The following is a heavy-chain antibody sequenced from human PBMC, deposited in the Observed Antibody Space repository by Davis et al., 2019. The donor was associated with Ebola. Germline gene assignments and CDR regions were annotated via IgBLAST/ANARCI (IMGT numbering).Heavy chain of an antibody. CDR3: ARSIAAADYYYYGMDV. CDR1: GGSISSYY. V-gene: IGHV4-59*01. J-gene: IGHJ6*02. CDR2: IYYSGST. D-gene: IGHD6-13*01. Sequence: PSETLSLTCTVSGGSISSYYWSWIRQPPGKGLEWIGYIYYSGSTYYNPSLKSRVTISVDTSKNQFSLKLSSVTAADTAVYYCARSIAAADYYYYGMDVWGQGTTVTVSS.